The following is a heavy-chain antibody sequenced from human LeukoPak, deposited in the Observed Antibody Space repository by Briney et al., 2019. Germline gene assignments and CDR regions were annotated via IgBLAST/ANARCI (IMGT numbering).Heavy chain of an antibody. CDR3: ARLRDTVTSTSDY. D-gene: IGHD4-17*01. Sequence: GGSLRLSCAASGFSINSYSMTWVRQAPGKGLEWVSTISSSGGYIYYADSVKGRFTISRDTAKNSLYLQMNSLRVEDTAVYNCARLRDTVTSTSDYWGQGTLVTVSS. CDR2: ISSSGGYI. J-gene: IGHJ4*02. CDR1: GFSINSYS. V-gene: IGHV3-21*01.